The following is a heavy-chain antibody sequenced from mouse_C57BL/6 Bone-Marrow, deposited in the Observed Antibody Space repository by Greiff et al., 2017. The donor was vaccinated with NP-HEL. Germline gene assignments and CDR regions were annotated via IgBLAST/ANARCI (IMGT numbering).Heavy chain of an antibody. CDR1: GYTFTDYY. CDR3: ARLYYYGSSPFYFDY. V-gene: IGHV1-75*01. D-gene: IGHD1-1*01. CDR2: IFPGSGST. Sequence: VKLMESGPELVKPGASVKISCKASGYTFTDYYINWVKQRPGQGLEWIGWIFPGSGSTYYNEKFKGKATLTVDKSSSTAYMLLSSLTSEDSAVYFCARLYYYGSSPFYFDYWGQGTTLTVSS. J-gene: IGHJ2*01.